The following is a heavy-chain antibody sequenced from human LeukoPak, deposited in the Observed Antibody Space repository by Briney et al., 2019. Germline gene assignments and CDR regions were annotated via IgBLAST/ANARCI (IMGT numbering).Heavy chain of an antibody. CDR3: ARKRPNYFDY. Sequence: PGGSLRLSCAASGFTFNNYAMSWVRQAPGKGLEWVSAISGSGGSTNYADSVKGRFTISRDNAENSLYLQMNSLRAEDTALYYCARKRPNYFDYWGQGTLVTVSS. J-gene: IGHJ4*02. V-gene: IGHV3-23*01. CDR1: GFTFNNYA. CDR2: ISGSGGST.